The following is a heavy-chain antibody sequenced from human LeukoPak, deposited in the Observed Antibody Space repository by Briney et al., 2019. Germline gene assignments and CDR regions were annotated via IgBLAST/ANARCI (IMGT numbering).Heavy chain of an antibody. V-gene: IGHV3-23*01. J-gene: IGHJ4*02. CDR1: GFTFSNYC. CDR3: AKYGAPGWSGYLDY. CDR2: ISGSGDST. Sequence: GGSLRLSCAASGFTFSNYCVTWVRQAPGKALEWVSSISGSGDSTYYADSVKGRFTIPRDNSKNTLYPQMNSLRVEDTAIYYCAKYGAPGWSGYLDYWGQGTLVTVSS. D-gene: IGHD4/OR15-4a*01.